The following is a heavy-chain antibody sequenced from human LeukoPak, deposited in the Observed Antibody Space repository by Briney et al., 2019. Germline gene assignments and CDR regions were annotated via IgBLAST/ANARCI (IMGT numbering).Heavy chain of an antibody. Sequence: GGSLRLSCAASGFTFSSYWMHWVRHTPGKGLVWVSRIKGVGSSTSYADSVKGRFTISRDNSKNTLYLQMNSLRAEDTAVYYCARDPRYSGSRPDIWGQGTMVTVSS. CDR1: GFTFSSYW. D-gene: IGHD1-26*01. J-gene: IGHJ3*02. CDR2: IKGVGSST. CDR3: ARDPRYSGSRPDI. V-gene: IGHV3-74*01.